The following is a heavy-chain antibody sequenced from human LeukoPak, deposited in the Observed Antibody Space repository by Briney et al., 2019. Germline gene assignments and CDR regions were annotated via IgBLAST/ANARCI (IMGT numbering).Heavy chain of an antibody. J-gene: IGHJ6*02. CDR2: ISGSGGST. CDR1: GFTFSSYA. Sequence: GGSLRLSCAASGFTFSSYAMSWVRQPPGKGLEWVSAISGSGGSTYYADSVKGRFTISRDNSKNTLYLQMNSLRAEDTAVYYCAKDMVRGVILRRGSYGMDVWGQGTTVTVSS. V-gene: IGHV3-23*01. D-gene: IGHD3-10*01. CDR3: AKDMVRGVILRRGSYGMDV.